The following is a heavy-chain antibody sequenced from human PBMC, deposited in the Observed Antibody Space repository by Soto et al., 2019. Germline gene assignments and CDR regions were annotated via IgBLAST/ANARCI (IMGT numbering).Heavy chain of an antibody. CDR1: GGSISSGDYY. Sequence: QVQLQESGPGLVKPSQTLSLTCTVSGGSISSGDYYWSWIRQPPGKGLEWIGYIYYSGSTYYHPSLKSRVTISGDTSKNQFPLKLSSVTAADTAVYYCASGYGGNSGDYYYGMDVWGQGTTVTVSS. D-gene: IGHD2-21*02. J-gene: IGHJ6*02. CDR3: ASGYGGNSGDYYYGMDV. CDR2: IYYSGST. V-gene: IGHV4-30-4*01.